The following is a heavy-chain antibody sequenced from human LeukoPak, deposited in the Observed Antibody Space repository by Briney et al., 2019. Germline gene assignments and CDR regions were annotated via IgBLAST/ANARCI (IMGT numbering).Heavy chain of an antibody. V-gene: IGHV4-61*02. CDR1: GGSISSGSYY. CDR2: IYTSGST. D-gene: IGHD3-3*01. Sequence: SQTLSLTCTVSGGSISSGSYYWSWIRRPAGKGLEWIGRIYTSGSTNYNPSLKSRVTISVDTSKNQFSLQLSSVTAADTAVYYCAGTQTYYDFWSGQKQYYYGMDVWGQGTTVTVSS. J-gene: IGHJ6*02. CDR3: AGTQTYYDFWSGQKQYYYGMDV.